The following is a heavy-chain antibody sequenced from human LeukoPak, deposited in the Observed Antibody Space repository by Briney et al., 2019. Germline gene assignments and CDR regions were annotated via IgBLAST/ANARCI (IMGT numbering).Heavy chain of an antibody. D-gene: IGHD1-26*01. CDR1: GGSISSSSYY. CDR2: IYYSGST. V-gene: IGHV4-39*01. J-gene: IGHJ5*02. CDR3: ARHSWSVGWFDP. Sequence: SETLSLTCTVSGGSISSSSYYWGWILQPPGKGLEWIGSIYYSGSTYYNPSLKSRVTISVDTSKNQFSLKLSSVTAADTAVYYCARHSWSVGWFDPWGQGTLVTVSS.